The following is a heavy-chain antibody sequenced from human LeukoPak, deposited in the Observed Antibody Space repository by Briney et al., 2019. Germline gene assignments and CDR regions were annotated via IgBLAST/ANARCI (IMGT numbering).Heavy chain of an antibody. Sequence: ASVKVSCKASGYTFTGYYMHWVRQAPGQGLEWMGWINPNSGGTNYAQKFQGRVTMTRDTSISTAYMELSRLRSDDTAVYYCATDTIYYGSGSYQGYWGQGTLVTVSS. CDR3: ATDTIYYGSGSYQGY. J-gene: IGHJ4*02. CDR1: GYTFTGYY. CDR2: INPNSGGT. V-gene: IGHV1-2*02. D-gene: IGHD3-10*01.